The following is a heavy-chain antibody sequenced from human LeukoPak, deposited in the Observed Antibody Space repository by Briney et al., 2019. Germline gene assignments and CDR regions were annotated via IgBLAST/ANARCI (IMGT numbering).Heavy chain of an antibody. V-gene: IGHV3-33*01. Sequence: GGSLRLSCAASGFTFSSYGMHWVRQAPGKGLEWVAVIWYDGSNKYYADSVKGRFTISRDNSKNTLYLQMNSLRAEDTAVYYCARGLTIAGGAFDIWGQGTMVTVSS. CDR2: IWYDGSNK. J-gene: IGHJ3*02. CDR3: ARGLTIAGGAFDI. D-gene: IGHD6-13*01. CDR1: GFTFSSYG.